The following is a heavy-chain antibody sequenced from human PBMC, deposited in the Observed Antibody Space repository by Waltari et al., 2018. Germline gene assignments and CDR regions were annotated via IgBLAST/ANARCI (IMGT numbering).Heavy chain of an antibody. J-gene: IGHJ5*02. CDR1: GFTFDDYA. V-gene: IGHV3-9*03. CDR2: ISWNSGSI. Sequence: EVQLVESGGGLVQPGRSLRLSCAASGFTFDDYAMHWVRQAPGKGLEWVSGISWNSGSIGYADSVKGRFTISRDNAKNSLYLQMNSLRAEDMALYYCAKGSYSSGWSGAYNWFDPWGQGTLVTVSS. CDR3: AKGSYSSGWSGAYNWFDP. D-gene: IGHD6-19*01.